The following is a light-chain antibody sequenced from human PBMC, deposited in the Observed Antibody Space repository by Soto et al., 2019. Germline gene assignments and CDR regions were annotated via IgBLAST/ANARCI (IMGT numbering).Light chain of an antibody. CDR3: QQRSNWPLT. V-gene: IGKV3D-20*02. J-gene: IGKJ4*01. CDR1: QSVSSSY. Sequence: IGLTQSAVTLSLSPGERATLSCTASQSVSSSYLAWYQQKPGQAPRLIIYDASNRATGIPARFSGSGSGTDCTLTISSLEPADVAVYYCQQRSNWPLTFGGGTKVDIK. CDR2: DAS.